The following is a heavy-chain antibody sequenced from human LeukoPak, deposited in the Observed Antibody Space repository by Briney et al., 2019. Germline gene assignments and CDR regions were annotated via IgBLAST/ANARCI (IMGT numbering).Heavy chain of an antibody. CDR1: GFTFSGYS. D-gene: IGHD2-15*01. CDR2: ISSSSSTI. V-gene: IGHV3-48*01. J-gene: IGHJ5*02. CDR3: ARDSYCSGGSCYSMPLNWFDP. Sequence: GGSLRLSCAASGFTFSGYSMYWVRQAPGKGLEWVSYISSSSSTIYYADSVKGRFTISRDNAKNSLYLQMNSLRAEDTAVYYCARDSYCSGGSCYSMPLNWFDPWGQGTLVTVSS.